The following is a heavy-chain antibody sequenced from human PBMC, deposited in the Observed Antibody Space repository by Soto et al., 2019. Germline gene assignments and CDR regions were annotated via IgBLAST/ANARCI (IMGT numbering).Heavy chain of an antibody. D-gene: IGHD2-2*01. J-gene: IGHJ4*02. V-gene: IGHV3-23*01. CDR2: VSGSGNST. CDR1: GFSFSDHA. CDR3: AKPNLYCSSTSCYDY. Sequence: GALRLSCAASGFSFSDHAMTWVRQAPGKGLEWVSVVSGSGNSTYYADSVKGRFTISRDNSNNTLYLQMNSLRAEDTAIYYCAKPNLYCSSTSCYDYWGQGTLVTVSS.